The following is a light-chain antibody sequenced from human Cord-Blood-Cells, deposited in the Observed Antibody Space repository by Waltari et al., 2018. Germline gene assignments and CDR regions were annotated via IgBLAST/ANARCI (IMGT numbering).Light chain of an antibody. J-gene: IGKJ2*01. V-gene: IGKV3-15*01. CDR3: QQYNNWPPYT. CDR2: GAS. Sequence: EIVMTQSPATLSVSPRERATLSCRDSQSVSSNLAWYQPKPGPDPRLPIYGASTRATGIPDRFSGSGSGTEFTLTISSLQSEDCAVYYCQQYNNWPPYTFGQGTKLEIK. CDR1: QSVSSN.